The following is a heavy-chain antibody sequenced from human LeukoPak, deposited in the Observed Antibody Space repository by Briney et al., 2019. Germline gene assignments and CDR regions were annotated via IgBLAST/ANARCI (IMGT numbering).Heavy chain of an antibody. J-gene: IGHJ4*02. D-gene: IGHD3-10*02. CDR2: ISAYNGNT. CDR3: ARAHPRRITKFDY. Sequence: ASVNVSCKASGYTFTSYGISWVRQAHGQGLEWMGWISAYNGNTNYAQKLQGRVTMTTDTSTSTAYMELRSLRSDDTALYYCARAHPRRITKFDYWGQGTMVTVSS. CDR1: GYTFTSYG. V-gene: IGHV1-18*01.